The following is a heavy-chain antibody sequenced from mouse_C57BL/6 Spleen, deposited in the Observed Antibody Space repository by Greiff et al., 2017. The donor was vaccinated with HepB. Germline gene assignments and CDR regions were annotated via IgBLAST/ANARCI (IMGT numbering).Heavy chain of an antibody. V-gene: IGHV3-1*01. CDR1: GYSITSGYD. CDR3: AREETVVGGFDY. D-gene: IGHD1-1*01. Sequence: EVKLMESGPGMVKPSQSLSLTCTVTGYSITSGYDWHWIRHFPGNKLEWMGYISYSGSTNYNPSLKSRISITHDPSKNHFFLKLNSVTTEDTATYYCAREETVVGGFDYWGQGTTLTVSS. CDR2: ISYSGST. J-gene: IGHJ2*01.